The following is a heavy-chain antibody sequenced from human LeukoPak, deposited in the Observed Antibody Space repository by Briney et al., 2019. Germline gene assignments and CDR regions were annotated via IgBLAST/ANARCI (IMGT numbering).Heavy chain of an antibody. CDR1: GYSSSNYG. J-gene: IGHJ5*02. Sequence: ASVKVSCKASGYSSSNYGISWVRQAPGQGLEWMGWIHIYRGNTNYAQKFQGRVTMTTDTSTSTVYMEVRGLRSDDTAMYYCARDVGITVADSFDPWGQGTLVTVSS. V-gene: IGHV1-18*01. D-gene: IGHD6-13*01. CDR3: ARDVGITVADSFDP. CDR2: IHIYRGNT.